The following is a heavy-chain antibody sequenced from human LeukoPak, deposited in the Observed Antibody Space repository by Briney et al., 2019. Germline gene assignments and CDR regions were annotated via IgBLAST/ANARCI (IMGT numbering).Heavy chain of an antibody. V-gene: IGHV4-31*11. CDR3: ARDVYCSSTSCYGNWFDP. Sequence: SETLSLTCAVYGGSFSGYYWSWIRQHPGKGLEWIGYIYYSGSTYYNPSLKSRVTISVDTSKNQFSLKLSSVTAADTAVYYCARDVYCSSTSCYGNWFDPWGQGTLVTVSS. CDR2: IYYSGST. CDR1: GGSFSGYY. J-gene: IGHJ5*02. D-gene: IGHD2-2*01.